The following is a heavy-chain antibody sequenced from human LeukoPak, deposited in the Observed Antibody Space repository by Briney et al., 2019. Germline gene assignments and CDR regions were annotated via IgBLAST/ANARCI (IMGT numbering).Heavy chain of an antibody. CDR1: GFTFSSYG. Sequence: GGSLRLSCAASGFTFSSYGMSWVRQAPGKGLEWVSAISGSGGSTYYADSVKGRFTISRDNSKNTLYLQMNSLRAEDTAVYYCAKDLSYGENYFDYWGQGTLVTVSS. D-gene: IGHD4-17*01. CDR3: AKDLSYGENYFDY. J-gene: IGHJ4*02. CDR2: ISGSGGST. V-gene: IGHV3-23*01.